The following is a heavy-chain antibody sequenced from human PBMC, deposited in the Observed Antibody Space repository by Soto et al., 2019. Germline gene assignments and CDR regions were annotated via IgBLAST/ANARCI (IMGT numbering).Heavy chain of an antibody. Sequence: PGGSLRLSCAASGFTFSSYAMSWVRQAPGKGLEWVSGISGSGGSAYYADSVKGRFTVSRDNSKNTLYLQMNSLRPEDTAVYYCAKDVYYYDSSPYRMSWHFDLCGRGTLVTVYS. V-gene: IGHV3-23*01. CDR2: ISGSGGSA. CDR3: AKDVYYYDSSPYRMSWHFDL. D-gene: IGHD3-22*01. CDR1: GFTFSSYA. J-gene: IGHJ2*01.